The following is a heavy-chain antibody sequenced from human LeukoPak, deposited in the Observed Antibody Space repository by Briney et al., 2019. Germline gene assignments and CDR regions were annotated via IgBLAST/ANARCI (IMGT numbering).Heavy chain of an antibody. CDR3: ARLKYYDSTGYSPGYYMDV. Sequence: SQTLSLTCTLSGGSIINYYWSWIRQPAGTGLEWVGRIYVTGSTIYNPSLQSRLSMSVDTSKNQFSLRLTSVTAADTAVYYCARLKYYDSTGYSPGYYMDVWGKGITVTVSS. CDR1: GGSIINYY. D-gene: IGHD3-22*01. CDR2: IYVTGST. V-gene: IGHV4-4*07. J-gene: IGHJ6*03.